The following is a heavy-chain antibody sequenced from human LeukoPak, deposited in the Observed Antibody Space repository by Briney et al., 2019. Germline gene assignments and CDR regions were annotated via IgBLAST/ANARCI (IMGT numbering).Heavy chain of an antibody. CDR3: ARDIVVVPAEDAFDI. CDR2: ISAYNGNT. V-gene: IGHV1-18*01. Sequence: ASVKVSCKASGYNFTNYGISWVRQAPGQGLEWMGWISAYNGNTNYAQKLQGRVTMTTDTSTSTAYMELRSLRSDDTAVYYCARDIVVVPAEDAFDIWGQGTMVTVSS. J-gene: IGHJ3*02. D-gene: IGHD2-2*01. CDR1: GYNFTNYG.